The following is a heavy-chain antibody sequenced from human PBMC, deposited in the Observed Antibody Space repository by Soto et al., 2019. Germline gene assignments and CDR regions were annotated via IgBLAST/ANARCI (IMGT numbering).Heavy chain of an antibody. V-gene: IGHV1-2*04. Sequence: EASVKVSCKASGYTFTSYGISWVRQAPGQGLEWMGWINPNSGGTNYAQKFQGWVTMTRDTSISTAYMELSRLRSDDTAVYYCARTNLGSSGYSLVEWGQGTMVTVSS. CDR1: GYTFTSYG. CDR3: ARTNLGSSGYSLVE. D-gene: IGHD3-22*01. J-gene: IGHJ3*01. CDR2: INPNSGGT.